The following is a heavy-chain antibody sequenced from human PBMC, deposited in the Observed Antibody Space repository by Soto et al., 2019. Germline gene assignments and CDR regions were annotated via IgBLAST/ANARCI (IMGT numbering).Heavy chain of an antibody. CDR2: INPNSGGT. D-gene: IGHD2-2*02. J-gene: IGHJ5*02. Sequence: ASVKVSCKASGYTFTGYYMHWVRQAPGQGLEWMGWINPNSGGTNYAQKFQGRVAMTRDTSISTAYMELSRLRSDDTAVYYCARDIVVVPAAIAVDPWGQGTLVTVSS. V-gene: IGHV1-2*02. CDR1: GYTFTGYY. CDR3: ARDIVVVPAAIAVDP.